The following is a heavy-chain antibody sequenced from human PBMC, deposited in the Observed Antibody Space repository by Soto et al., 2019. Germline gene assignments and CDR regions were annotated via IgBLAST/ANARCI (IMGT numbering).Heavy chain of an antibody. CDR3: ASLAYYYDSSGYQIPDAFDI. J-gene: IGHJ3*02. Sequence: PSETLSLTCTFSGGSISSGGYYWSWIRQHPGKGLEWIGYIYYSGSTYYNPSLKSRVTISVDTSKNQFSLKLSSVTAADTAVYYCASLAYYYDSSGYQIPDAFDIWGQGTMVTVSS. D-gene: IGHD3-22*01. CDR1: GGSISSGGYY. CDR2: IYYSGST. V-gene: IGHV4-31*03.